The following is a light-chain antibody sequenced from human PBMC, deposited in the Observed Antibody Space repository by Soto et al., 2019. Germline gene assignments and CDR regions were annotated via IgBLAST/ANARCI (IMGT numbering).Light chain of an antibody. CDR2: DVN. CDR1: SSDVGGYNY. J-gene: IGLJ2*01. V-gene: IGLV2-11*01. CDR3: CSYAGSYTVV. Sequence: QSALTQARSVSGSSGQSVTISCTGTSSDVGGYNYVSWYQQHPGKTPKLMIYDVNKRPSGVPDRFSGSKSGNTASLTISGLQAEDEADYYCCSYAGSYTVVFGGGTQLTVL.